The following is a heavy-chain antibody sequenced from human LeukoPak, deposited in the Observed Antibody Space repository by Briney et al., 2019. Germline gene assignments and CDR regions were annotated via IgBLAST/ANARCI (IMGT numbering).Heavy chain of an antibody. CDR3: ARVRGYSYEYYYYYYYMDV. CDR2: IYTSGST. Sequence: SETLSLTCTVSGGSISSYYWSWIRQPAGKGLEWIGRIYTSGSTNYNPSLKSRVTISVDTSKNQFSLKLSSVTAADTAVYYCARVRGYSYEYYYYYYYMDVWGKGTTVTVSS. D-gene: IGHD5-18*01. CDR1: GGSISSYY. V-gene: IGHV4-4*07. J-gene: IGHJ6*03.